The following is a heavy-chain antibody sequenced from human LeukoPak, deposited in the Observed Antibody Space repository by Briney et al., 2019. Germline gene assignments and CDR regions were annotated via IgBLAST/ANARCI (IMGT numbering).Heavy chain of an antibody. CDR2: INWNGGST. J-gene: IGHJ4*02. Sequence: GGSLRLSCAASGFTFDDHGMSWVRQAPGKGLEWVSGINWNGGSTGYADSVKGRFTISRDNARYTLYVEMNSLRAEDTAIYYCAVRIAVPGGFDTWGQGTLVTVAS. CDR1: GFTFDDHG. D-gene: IGHD6-19*01. V-gene: IGHV3-20*04. CDR3: AVRIAVPGGFDT.